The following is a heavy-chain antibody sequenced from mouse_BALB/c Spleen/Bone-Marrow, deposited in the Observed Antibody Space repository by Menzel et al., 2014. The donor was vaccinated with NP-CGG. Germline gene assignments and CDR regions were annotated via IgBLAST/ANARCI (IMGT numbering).Heavy chain of an antibody. J-gene: IGHJ2*01. CDR2: IGYSGST. CDR1: GYSITSDYA. V-gene: IGHV3-2*02. CDR3: ARGRDYFDY. Sequence: EVKVEESGPGLVKPSQSLSLTCTVSGYSITSDYAWNWIRQFPGNKLEWMGYIGYSGSTSYNPSLKSRISITRDTSKNQFFLQLNSVTTEDTATYYCARGRDYFDYWGQGTTLTVSS.